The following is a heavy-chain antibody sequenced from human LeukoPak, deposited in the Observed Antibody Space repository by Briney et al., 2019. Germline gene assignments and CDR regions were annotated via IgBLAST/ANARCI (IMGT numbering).Heavy chain of an antibody. CDR1: GYIFTASY. J-gene: IGHJ4*02. Sequence: APVKVSCKASGYIFTASYIHWVRQAPRQGLEWMGWINPNIGGTSFAKKFQGRVTLTRDTSITTTYLELTGLRSDDTAVYFCARGDCSGVSCYSVDSWGQGTLVTVSS. CDR2: INPNIGGT. D-gene: IGHD2-15*01. CDR3: ARGDCSGVSCYSVDS. V-gene: IGHV1-2*02.